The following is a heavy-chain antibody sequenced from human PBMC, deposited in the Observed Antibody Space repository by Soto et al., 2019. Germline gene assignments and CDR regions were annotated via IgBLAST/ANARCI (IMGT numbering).Heavy chain of an antibody. Sequence: GGSLRLSCAASGFTFSSYWMSWVRQAPGKGLEWVANIKQDGSEKYYVDSVKGRFTISKDNAKNSLYLQMNSLRAEDTAVYYCARRCRVWSGYYTNLHYYYMDVWGKGTTVTVSS. J-gene: IGHJ6*03. CDR2: IKQDGSEK. D-gene: IGHD3-3*01. CDR3: ARRCRVWSGYYTNLHYYYMDV. V-gene: IGHV3-7*01. CDR1: GFTFSSYW.